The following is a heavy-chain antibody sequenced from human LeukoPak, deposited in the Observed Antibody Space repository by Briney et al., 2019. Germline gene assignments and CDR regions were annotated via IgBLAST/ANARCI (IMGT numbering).Heavy chain of an antibody. CDR1: GGSISSYY. CDR3: ARDYEGYCSGGSCQNWFDP. CDR2: IYYSGST. Sequence: SETLSLTCTVSGGSISSYYWSWIRQPPGEGLEWIGYIYYSGSTNYNPSLKSRVTISVDTSKNQFSLKLSSVPAWDTAVYYCARDYEGYCSGGSCQNWFDPWGQGTLVTVSS. D-gene: IGHD2-15*01. J-gene: IGHJ5*02. V-gene: IGHV4-59*01.